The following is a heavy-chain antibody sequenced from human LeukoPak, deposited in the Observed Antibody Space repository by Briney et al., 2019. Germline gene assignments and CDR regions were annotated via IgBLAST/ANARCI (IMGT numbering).Heavy chain of an antibody. CDR1: GGSISSSGYY. CDR2: IYHSGST. V-gene: IGHV4-30-2*01. J-gene: IGHJ5*02. CDR3: ARDSCSSTSCYGGWFDP. Sequence: NSSETLSLTCTVSGGSISSSGYYWSWIRQPPGKGLEWIGYIYHSGSTYYNPSLKSRVTISVDRSKNQFSLKLSSVTAADTAVYYCARDSCSSTSCYGGWFDPWGQGTLVTVSS. D-gene: IGHD2-2*01.